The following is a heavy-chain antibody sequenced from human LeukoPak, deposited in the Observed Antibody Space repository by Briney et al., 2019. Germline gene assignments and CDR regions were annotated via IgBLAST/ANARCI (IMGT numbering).Heavy chain of an antibody. CDR1: GYTFTSYG. CDR3: AREPTSYYYDSYGYYTRDYFDY. V-gene: IGHV1-18*01. J-gene: IGHJ4*02. D-gene: IGHD3-22*01. CDR2: ISAYNGNT. Sequence: GVSVKFSCKASGYTFTSYGISWVRQAPGQGLEWMGWISAYNGNTNYAQKLQGRVTMTTDTSTSTAYVELRSLRSDDTAVYYCAREPTSYYYDSYGYYTRDYFDYWGQGTLVTVSS.